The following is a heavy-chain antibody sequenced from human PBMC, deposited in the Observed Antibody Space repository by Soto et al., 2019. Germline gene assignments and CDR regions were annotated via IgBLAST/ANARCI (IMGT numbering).Heavy chain of an antibody. CDR1: GYSFTSYW. Sequence: GESLKISCKGSGYSFTSYWIGWVRQMPGKGLEWMGIIYPGDSDTRYSPSFQGQVTISADKSISTAYLQWSSLKASDTAMYYCAGPPGGWDWNYEADAFDIWGQGTMVTVSS. J-gene: IGHJ3*02. D-gene: IGHD1-7*01. CDR3: AGPPGGWDWNYEADAFDI. CDR2: IYPGDSDT. V-gene: IGHV5-51*01.